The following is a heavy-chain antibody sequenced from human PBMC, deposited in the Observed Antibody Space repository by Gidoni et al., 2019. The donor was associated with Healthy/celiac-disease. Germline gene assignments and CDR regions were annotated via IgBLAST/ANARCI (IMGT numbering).Heavy chain of an antibody. Sequence: QVQLVQSGAEVKKPGASVTVSCKASGYTFTGYYMHWVRQAPGQGLEWMGWINPNSGGTNYAQKFQGRVTMTRDTSISTAYMELSRLRSDDTAVYYCAIGVGGATRGGDYFDYWGQGTLVTVSS. CDR1: GYTFTGYY. D-gene: IGHD1-26*01. CDR3: AIGVGGATRGGDYFDY. CDR2: INPNSGGT. J-gene: IGHJ4*02. V-gene: IGHV1-2*02.